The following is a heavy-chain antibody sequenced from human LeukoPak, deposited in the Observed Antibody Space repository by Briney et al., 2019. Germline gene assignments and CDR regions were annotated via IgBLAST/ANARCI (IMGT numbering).Heavy chain of an antibody. Sequence: ASVKVSCKASGYTFSNYYIHWVRQAPRQGLEWMGIINPSGGSTTYPRKFQGRVTMTRDLSTSTVYMEVSSLRSDDTAVYYCTRVDRYCTSSNCQNWFDPWAQGTLVTVSS. CDR1: GYTFSNYY. CDR3: TRVDRYCTSSNCQNWFDP. D-gene: IGHD2-2*01. CDR2: INPSGGST. V-gene: IGHV1-46*01. J-gene: IGHJ5*02.